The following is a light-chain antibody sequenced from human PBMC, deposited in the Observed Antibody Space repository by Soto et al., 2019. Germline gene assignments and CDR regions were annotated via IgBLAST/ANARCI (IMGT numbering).Light chain of an antibody. CDR2: EVS. CDR3: SSYTSSSTLAV. CDR1: SSDVGGYNY. Sequence: QSALTQPASVSGSPGQSITISCTGTSSDVGGYNYVSWYQQHPGKAPKFMIYEVSNRPSGVSNRFSGSKSGNTASLTISGLQAEDEADYYCSSYTSSSTLAVFGGGTKLTVL. V-gene: IGLV2-14*01. J-gene: IGLJ2*01.